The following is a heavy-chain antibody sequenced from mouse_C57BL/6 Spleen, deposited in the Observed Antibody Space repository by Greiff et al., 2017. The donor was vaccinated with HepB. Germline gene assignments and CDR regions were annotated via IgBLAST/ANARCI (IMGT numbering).Heavy chain of an antibody. J-gene: IGHJ4*01. D-gene: IGHD2-1*01. CDR3: AFYSQWAMDY. CDR1: GYSFTGYY. V-gene: IGHV1-42*01. CDR2: INPSTGGT. Sequence: EVQLQQSGPELVKPGASVKISCKASGYSFTGYYMNWVKQSPEKSLEWIGEINPSTGGTTYNQKFKAKATLTVDKSSSTAYMQLKSLTSEDSAVYYCAFYSQWAMDYWGQGTSVTVSS.